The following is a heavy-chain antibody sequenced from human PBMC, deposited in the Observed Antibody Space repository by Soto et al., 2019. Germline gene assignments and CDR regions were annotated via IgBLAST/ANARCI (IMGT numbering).Heavy chain of an antibody. J-gene: IGHJ3*02. D-gene: IGHD2-21*02. Sequence: QVQLQESGPGLVKPSETLSLTCTVPSGSIRTSYWTWIRQFPGKRLEWIAHIHNSGNTNSNPSLTSRVTNPMDKEKNHIYLSLTSVTAEDTAMYYFARLHNTVVTQIDMWGHGPMVTVSS. V-gene: IGHV4-59*01. CDR2: IHNSGNT. CDR3: ARLHNTVVTQIDM. CDR1: SGSIRTSY.